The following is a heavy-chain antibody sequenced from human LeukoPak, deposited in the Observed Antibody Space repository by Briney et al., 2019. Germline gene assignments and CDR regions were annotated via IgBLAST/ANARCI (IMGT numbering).Heavy chain of an antibody. J-gene: IGHJ6*02. V-gene: IGHV5-51*01. CDR3: ARTLRGPPATWRYYYGMDV. CDR2: IYPGDSDT. CDR1: GYSFTSYW. Sequence: GESLKISCKGSGYSFTSYWIGWVRQMPGKGLEWMGIIYPGDSDTRYSPSFQGQVTISADKSISTAYLQWSSLRAEDTALYYCARTLRGPPATWRYYYGMDVWGQGTTVTVSS. D-gene: IGHD2-2*01.